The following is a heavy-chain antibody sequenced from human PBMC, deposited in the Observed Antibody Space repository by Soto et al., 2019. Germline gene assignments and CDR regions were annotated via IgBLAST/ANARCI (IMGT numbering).Heavy chain of an antibody. D-gene: IGHD1-26*01. CDR1: GGTFSSYS. Sequence: QVQLVQSGAEVKKPGSSVKVSCKASGGTFSSYSINWVRQAPGQGLEWMGEIIPIFGTANYAQKFQGRVTITADESTSTDYMELSSLRSEDTAVYYCARDGGRHSGGIDYWGHGTLVTVSS. J-gene: IGHJ4*01. CDR3: ARDGGRHSGGIDY. CDR2: IIPIFGTA. V-gene: IGHV1-69*01.